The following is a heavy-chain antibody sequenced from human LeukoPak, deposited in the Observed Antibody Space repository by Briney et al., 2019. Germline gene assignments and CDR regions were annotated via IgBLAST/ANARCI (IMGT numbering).Heavy chain of an antibody. J-gene: IGHJ4*02. Sequence: SQTLSLTCVISGDSVSSNSVAWNWIRQSPSRGLEWLGRTYYRSKWYKDYAVSVKSRITISPDTSKNQFSLQLNSVTPEDTAVYYCARVRSALFDYWGQGTLVTVSS. CDR1: GDSVSSNSVA. CDR2: TYYRSKWYK. CDR3: ARVRSALFDY. V-gene: IGHV6-1*01.